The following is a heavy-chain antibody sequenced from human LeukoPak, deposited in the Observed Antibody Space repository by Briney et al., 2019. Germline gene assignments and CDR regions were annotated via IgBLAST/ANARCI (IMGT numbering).Heavy chain of an antibody. V-gene: IGHV3-30*01. CDR2: ISYGGDNK. Sequence: SGGSLRLSCAASGFTFSSYAMHWVRQAPGKGVEGVAVISYGGDNKYYADSVKGRFTISRDNSNNSLYLQMNSLRAEDTAVYYCARGFEAHDLRPIGYWGQGTLVTVSS. CDR1: GFTFSSYA. D-gene: IGHD3-3*01. J-gene: IGHJ4*02. CDR3: ARGFEAHDLRPIGY.